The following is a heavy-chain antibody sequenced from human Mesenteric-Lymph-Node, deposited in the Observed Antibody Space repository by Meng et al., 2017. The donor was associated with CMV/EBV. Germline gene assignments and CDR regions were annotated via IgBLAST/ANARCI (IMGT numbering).Heavy chain of an antibody. CDR1: GDSISNSTYY. CDR2: VHHSGTT. V-gene: IGHV4-39*01. CDR3: ARRGNYDSDYSEY. D-gene: IGHD3-22*01. Sequence: PLPASGPGLVKPSETLSLSCIVSGDSISNSTYYWTWIRQPPGKGLEWIGSVHHSGTTYYNPSLKGRLTISVDTSANLFSLRLTTVTAADTATYYCARRGNYDSDYSEYWGQGTLVTVSS. J-gene: IGHJ4*02.